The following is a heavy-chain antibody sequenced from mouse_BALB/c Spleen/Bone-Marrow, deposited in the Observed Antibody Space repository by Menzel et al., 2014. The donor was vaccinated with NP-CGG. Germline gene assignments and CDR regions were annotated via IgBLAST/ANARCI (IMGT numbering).Heavy chain of an antibody. CDR2: ISGAGRYT. CDR1: GFSFSNYG. D-gene: IGHD2-4*01. Sequence: DVKLQESGGGLVKSGGSLKLSCAASGFSFSNYGMSWVRQTPEKRLEWVATISGAGRYTFYLDSVKGRFTISRDNAKNNLYQQLSRLRSEDTALYYCARHAYYDQTEVSFVYWGQGTLVTVSA. V-gene: IGHV5-9-2*01. CDR3: ARHAYYDQTEVSFVY. J-gene: IGHJ3*01.